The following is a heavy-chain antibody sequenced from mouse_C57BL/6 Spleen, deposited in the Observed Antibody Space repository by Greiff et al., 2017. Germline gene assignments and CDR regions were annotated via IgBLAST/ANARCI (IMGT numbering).Heavy chain of an antibody. CDR3: ARYLSNYSFAY. CDR2: IHPNSGST. J-gene: IGHJ3*01. Sequence: QVQLQQPGAELVKPGASVKLSCKASGYTFTSYWMHWVKQRPGQGLEWIGMIHPNSGSTNYNEKFKSKATLTVDKSSSTAYMQLSSLTSEDSAVYYCARYLSNYSFAYWGQGTLVTVSA. CDR1: GYTFTSYW. D-gene: IGHD2-5*01. V-gene: IGHV1-64*01.